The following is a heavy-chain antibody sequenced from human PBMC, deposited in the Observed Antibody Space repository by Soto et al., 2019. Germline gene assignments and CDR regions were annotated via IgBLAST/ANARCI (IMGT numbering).Heavy chain of an antibody. CDR2: ISANTGNT. CDR3: ARHGSYSRIYGGYYFDY. Sequence: QVQLVQSGAEVKKPGASVKVSCKASGYTFTSYGINWVRQAPGQGLEWMGWISANTGNTNFAQKLQGRVTMTTDTPTSTAYMELRSLKSVDTSVHHCARHGSYSRIYGGYYFDYSGQGTLVTVSS. CDR1: GYTFTSYG. D-gene: IGHD1-26*01. J-gene: IGHJ4*02. V-gene: IGHV1-18*01.